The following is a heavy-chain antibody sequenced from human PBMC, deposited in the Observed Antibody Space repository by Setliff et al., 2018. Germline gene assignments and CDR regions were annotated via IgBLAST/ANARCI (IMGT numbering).Heavy chain of an antibody. CDR2: ISTNTGNP. J-gene: IGHJ6*03. CDR1: GYTFSSYA. D-gene: IGHD3-10*01. V-gene: IGHV7-4-1*02. CDR3: ARGSRFGTIVYRGDYYLDV. Sequence: ASVKVSCKASGYTFSSYAMNWVRQAPGQGLEWMGWISTNTGNPTYAQGFTGRYVFALDTSVSTAYLQISSLKAEDTAIYYCARGSRFGTIVYRGDYYLDVWAKGPRSPSP.